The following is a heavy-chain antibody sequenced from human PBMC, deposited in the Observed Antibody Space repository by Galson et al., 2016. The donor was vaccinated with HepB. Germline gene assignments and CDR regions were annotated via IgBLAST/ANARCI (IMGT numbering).Heavy chain of an antibody. CDR2: ISYDGSNK. CDR3: AKEAAPTVKSGSDVDY. Sequence: SLRLSCAASGFTFSTHAMHWVRQAPGKGLEWVAVISYDGSNKFYADSVKGRFTISRDNSKNTLYLQMNSLRDEDTAAYYCAKEAAPTVKSGSDVDYWGQGTTVIVSS. D-gene: IGHD2-21*01. J-gene: IGHJ4*02. V-gene: IGHV3-30*18. CDR1: GFTFSTHA.